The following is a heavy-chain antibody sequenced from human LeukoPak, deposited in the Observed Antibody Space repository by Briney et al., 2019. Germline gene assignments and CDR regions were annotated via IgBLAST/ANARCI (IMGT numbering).Heavy chain of an antibody. V-gene: IGHV3-30*01. CDR3: ARERDGFDI. CDR1: GFTFSSYT. CDR2: ISYNGGFK. J-gene: IGHJ3*02. Sequence: PGGSLRLPCAASGFTFSSYTMHWVRQAPGQGLEWMAVISYNGGFKYHADSVKGRFSISRDNSENTLYLQMNSLRAEDTALYYCARERDGFDIWGQGTVVTVS.